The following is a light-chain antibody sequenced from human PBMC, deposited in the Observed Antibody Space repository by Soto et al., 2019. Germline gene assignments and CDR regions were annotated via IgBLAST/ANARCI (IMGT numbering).Light chain of an antibody. CDR3: QHYGVSPRT. CDR2: GAS. V-gene: IGKV3-20*01. J-gene: IGKJ1*01. Sequence: EIVLTQSPGTLSLSPGESGTLSCRASQSLGTNFLAWFQQKPGQAPRLLIYGASTRATGIPDRFSGSGSGTDFTLPITRLEPEDSAVYYCQHYGVSPRTFGQGTKVQSK. CDR1: QSLGTNF.